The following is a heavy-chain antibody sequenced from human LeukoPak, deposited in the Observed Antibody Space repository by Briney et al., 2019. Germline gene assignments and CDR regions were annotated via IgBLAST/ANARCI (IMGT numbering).Heavy chain of an antibody. CDR3: AKGSRQFSSDKAGPIDY. D-gene: IGHD6-19*01. CDR1: GFTFSSNA. CDR2: ISDSGDFT. V-gene: IGHV3-23*01. J-gene: IGHJ4*02. Sequence: PGGSLRLSCAGSGFTFSSNAMSRVRQAPGKGLEWVSSISDSGDFTYYADSVKGRFTISRDNSKNTLFVRMSSLRAEDTAVYYCAKGSRQFSSDKAGPIDYWGQGTLVTVSS.